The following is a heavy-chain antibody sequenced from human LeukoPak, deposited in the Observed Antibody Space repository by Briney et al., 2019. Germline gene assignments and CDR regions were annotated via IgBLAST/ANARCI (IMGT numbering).Heavy chain of an antibody. CDR3: AELGITMIGGV. CDR2: ISSSGSTI. V-gene: IGHV3-48*03. CDR1: GLTFSSYE. D-gene: IGHD3-10*02. J-gene: IGHJ6*04. Sequence: PGGSLRLPCAASGLTFSSYEMNWVRQAPVKGLEWVSYISSSGSTIYYADSVKGRFTISRDNAKNSLYLQMNSLRAEDTAVYYCAELGITMIGGVWGKGTTVTISS.